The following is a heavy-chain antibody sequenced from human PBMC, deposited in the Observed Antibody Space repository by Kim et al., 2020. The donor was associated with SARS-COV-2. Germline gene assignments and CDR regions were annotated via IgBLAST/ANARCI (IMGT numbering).Heavy chain of an antibody. CDR3: ARQVQPRRYGIDV. V-gene: IGHV4-34*01. Sequence: SETLSLTCAVYGASSSGEFFSWIRQPPGKGLEWIGEINHSGSTNYNPSLKSRVTISLDTSKNQFSLKLNSVTAADSAIYYCARQVQPRRYGIDVWGRGTTVTVSS. J-gene: IGHJ6*02. D-gene: IGHD6-13*01. CDR1: GASSSGEF. CDR2: INHSGST.